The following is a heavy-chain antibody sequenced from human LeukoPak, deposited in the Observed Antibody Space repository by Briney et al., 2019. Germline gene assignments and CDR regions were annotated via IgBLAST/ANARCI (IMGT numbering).Heavy chain of an antibody. V-gene: IGHV4-30-4*08. J-gene: IGHJ4*02. CDR2: IYYSGST. CDR3: ARDQTEYFDY. Sequence: PSETLSLTCTVSGGSISSYYWSWIRQPPGKGLEWIGYIYYSGSTYYNPSLKSRVTISVDTSKNQFSLKLSSVTAADTAVYYCARDQTEYFDYWGQGTLVAVSS. CDR1: GGSISSYY. D-gene: IGHD2-21*02.